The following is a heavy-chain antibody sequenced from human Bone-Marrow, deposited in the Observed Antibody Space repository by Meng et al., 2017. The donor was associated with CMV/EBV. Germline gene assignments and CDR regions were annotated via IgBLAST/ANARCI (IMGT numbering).Heavy chain of an antibody. CDR2: MNPNSGNT. CDR1: GYTFTSYD. V-gene: IGHV1-8*01. CDR3: ARDPYYYDSSNYPPWHDAFEI. J-gene: IGHJ3*02. Sequence: ASVKVSCKASGYTFTSYDINWVRQATGQGLEWMGWMNPNSGNTGYAQKFQGRVTMTRNTSISTAYMELSSLRSEDTAVYYCARDPYYYDSSNYPPWHDAFEIWGQGTMVTVSS. D-gene: IGHD3-22*01.